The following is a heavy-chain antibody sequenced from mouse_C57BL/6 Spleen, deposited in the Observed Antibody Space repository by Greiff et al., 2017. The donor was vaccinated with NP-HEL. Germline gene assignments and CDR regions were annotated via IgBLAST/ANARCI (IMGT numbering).Heavy chain of an antibody. Sequence: QVPPEQPWAEVLKPGGLVKPSCKGSGYPLPRYWVPWGKQRPGRGLEWSGRIDPNSGGNKYNEKFKSKATLTVDKPSSTAYMQLSSLTSEDSAVYYCALYYGNLFDYWGQGTTLTVSS. J-gene: IGHJ2*01. CDR1: GYPLPRYW. CDR2: IDPNSGGN. D-gene: IGHD2-1*01. CDR3: ALYYGNLFDY. V-gene: IGHV1-72*01.